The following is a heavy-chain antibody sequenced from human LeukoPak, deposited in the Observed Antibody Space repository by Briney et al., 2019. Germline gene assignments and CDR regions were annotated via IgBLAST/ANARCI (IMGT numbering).Heavy chain of an antibody. CDR3: ARDGDIVVVPAASRPHY. Sequence: ASVKVSCKASGYTFTSYGISWVRQAPGQGLEWMGWISAYNGNTNYAQKLQGRVTMTTDTSTSTAYMELRSVRSDDTAVYYCARDGDIVVVPAASRPHYWGQGTLVTVSS. D-gene: IGHD2-2*01. CDR1: GYTFTSYG. J-gene: IGHJ4*02. CDR2: ISAYNGNT. V-gene: IGHV1-18*01.